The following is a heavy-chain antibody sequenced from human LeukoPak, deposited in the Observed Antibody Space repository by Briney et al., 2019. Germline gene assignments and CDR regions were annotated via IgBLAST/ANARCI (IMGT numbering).Heavy chain of an antibody. CDR1: GFTFRTAW. CDR3: ARRERLGYSYGRGTLDI. D-gene: IGHD5-18*01. Sequence: GGSLRLSCAVSGFTFRTAWMNWVRQAPGKGLEWVSFIDSTGSTYYADSVKGRFTISRDNSRNTLYLQMNSLRVEDTAVYYCARRERLGYSYGRGTLDIWGQGTMVTVSS. CDR2: IDSTGST. J-gene: IGHJ3*02. V-gene: IGHV3-66*01.